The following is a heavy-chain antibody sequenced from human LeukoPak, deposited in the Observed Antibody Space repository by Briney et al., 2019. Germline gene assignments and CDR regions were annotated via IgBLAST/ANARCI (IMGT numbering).Heavy chain of an antibody. Sequence: GGSLRLSCAASGFTFSSYEMNWVRQAPGKGLEWVSYISSSGSTIYYADSVKGRFTISRDNAKNSLYLQMNSLRAEDTAVYYCARDPYYGDYVVWGQGTLVTVSS. CDR3: ARDPYYGDYVV. CDR1: GFTFSSYE. V-gene: IGHV3-48*03. J-gene: IGHJ4*02. CDR2: ISSSGSTI. D-gene: IGHD4-17*01.